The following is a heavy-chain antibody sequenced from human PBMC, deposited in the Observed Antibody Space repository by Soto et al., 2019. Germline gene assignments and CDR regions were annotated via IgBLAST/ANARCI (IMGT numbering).Heavy chain of an antibody. D-gene: IGHD3-16*01. V-gene: IGHV3-33*01. Sequence: SGGSLRLSCAASGFTFSSYGMHWVRQAPGKGLEWVAVIWYDGSNKYYADSVKGRFTISRDNSKNTLYLQMNSLRAEDTAVYYCARDLGYRAAPFDYWGQGTLVTVSS. CDR2: IWYDGSNK. CDR3: ARDLGYRAAPFDY. CDR1: GFTFSSYG. J-gene: IGHJ4*02.